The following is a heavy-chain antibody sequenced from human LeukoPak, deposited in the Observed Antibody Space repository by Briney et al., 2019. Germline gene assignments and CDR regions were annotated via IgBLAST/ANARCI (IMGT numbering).Heavy chain of an antibody. CDR2: ISYDGSNK. V-gene: IGHV3-30-3*01. D-gene: IGHD3-22*01. CDR3: ARGLYYYDSSGYHPVAY. Sequence: GGSLRLSCAASGFTFSSFAMHWVRQAPGKGLEWAAVISYDGSNKYFADSVKGRFTISRDDSKNTLYLQMNSLRVEDTAVYYCARGLYYYDSSGYHPVAYWGQGTLVTVSS. J-gene: IGHJ4*02. CDR1: GFTFSSFA.